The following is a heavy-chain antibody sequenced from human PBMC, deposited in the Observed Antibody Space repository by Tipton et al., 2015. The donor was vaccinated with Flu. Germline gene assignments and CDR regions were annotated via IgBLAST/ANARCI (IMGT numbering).Heavy chain of an antibody. CDR2: TYSGGAT. J-gene: IGHJ5*01. CDR3: ARDYGGNWFDS. Sequence: SLRLSCAASGFSVSTYYMNWVRQAPGKGLEWVSITYSGGATYYADSVQGRFTVSTGTSKNTLYLQMNSLRGEDSAVYYCARDYGGNWFDSWGQGTLVTVSS. V-gene: IGHV3-53*01. D-gene: IGHD3-16*01. CDR1: GFSVSTYY.